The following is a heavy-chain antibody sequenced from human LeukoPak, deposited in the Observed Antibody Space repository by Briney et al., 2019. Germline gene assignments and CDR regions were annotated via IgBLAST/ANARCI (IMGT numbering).Heavy chain of an antibody. J-gene: IGHJ3*02. CDR1: GFTVSSNY. Sequence: GGSLRLSCAASGFTVSSNYMSWVRQAPGKGLVWVSRINGDGSGTSYAASVKGRFTISRDNAKNTLYLQMNSLRVEDTAVYYCASGDAHAFDIWGQGTMVTVSS. CDR3: ASGDAHAFDI. V-gene: IGHV3-74*01. D-gene: IGHD3-10*01. CDR2: INGDGSGT.